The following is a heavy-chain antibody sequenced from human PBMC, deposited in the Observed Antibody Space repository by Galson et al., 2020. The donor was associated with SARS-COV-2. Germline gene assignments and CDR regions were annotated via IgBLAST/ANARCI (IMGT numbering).Heavy chain of an antibody. CDR3: VKEKFCNGDDCYSFGH. D-gene: IGHD2-15*01. V-gene: IGHV3-23*01. J-gene: IGHJ4*02. CDR1: GFLFSNYA. Sequence: GGSLRLSCAASGFLFSNYAMSWVRQAPGKGLEWISAISGNGDHIYYAESVRGRFTTSRDNSMNTLSLQLNSLRGEDTALYYCVKEKFCNGDDCYSFGHWGQGTRVTVSS. CDR2: ISGNGDHI.